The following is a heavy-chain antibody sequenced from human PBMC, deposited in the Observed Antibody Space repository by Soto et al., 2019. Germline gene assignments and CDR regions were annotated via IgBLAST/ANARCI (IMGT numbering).Heavy chain of an antibody. Sequence: NPSETLSLTCAVSGGSISRSNWWSWVRQPPGKGLEWIGEIYHSGSTNYHPSLKSRVTISVDKSKNQFSLKLTSLTAADTAVYYCAKNLPRTGRFDYWGQGTVVTVSS. CDR2: IYHSGST. V-gene: IGHV4-4*02. CDR1: GGSISRSNW. CDR3: AKNLPRTGRFDY. J-gene: IGHJ4*02.